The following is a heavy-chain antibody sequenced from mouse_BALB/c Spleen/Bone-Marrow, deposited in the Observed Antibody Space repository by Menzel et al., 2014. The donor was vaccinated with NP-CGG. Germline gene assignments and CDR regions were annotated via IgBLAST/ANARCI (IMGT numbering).Heavy chain of an antibody. CDR1: SYTFXSYY. V-gene: IGHV1S81*02. CDR3: TRAHYYGFYYFDY. J-gene: IGHJ2*01. CDR2: INPSNGGT. D-gene: IGHD1-2*01. Sequence: QVQLQQSGAELVKPGASVKLSCKASSYTFXSYYMYWVRQRPGQGLEWIGEINPSNGGTNFDEKFKSKATLTVDKSSSTAYMQLSSLTSEDSAVYYCTRAHYYGFYYFDYWGQGTTLTVSS.